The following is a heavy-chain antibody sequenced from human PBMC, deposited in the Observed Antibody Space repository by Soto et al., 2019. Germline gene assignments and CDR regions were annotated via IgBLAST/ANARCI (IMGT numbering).Heavy chain of an antibody. V-gene: IGHV3-30-3*01. CDR3: ARDYEGYCSGGSCSNEFDY. CDR2: ISYDGSNK. Sequence: QVQLVESGGGVVQPGRSLRLSCAASGFTFRSYAMHWVRQAPGKGLEWVAVISYDGSNKYYADSVKGRFTISRDNSKNTLYLQMNSLRAEDTAVYYCARDYEGYCSGGSCSNEFDYWGQGTLVTVSS. J-gene: IGHJ4*02. CDR1: GFTFRSYA. D-gene: IGHD2-15*01.